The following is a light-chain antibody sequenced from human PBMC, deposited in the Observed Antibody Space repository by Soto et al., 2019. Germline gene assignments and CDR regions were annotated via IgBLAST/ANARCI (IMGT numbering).Light chain of an antibody. CDR1: QSVSSSY. CDR3: QQYGSSLYT. CDR2: GAS. Sequence: EIVLTQSPGTLSLSPGERATLSCRASQSVSSSYLAWYQQKPGQAPRLLIYGASSRATGIPDMFSGSGSGTDFTLTISRLEPEDFAVSYCQQYGSSLYTFGQGTKLEIK. J-gene: IGKJ2*01. V-gene: IGKV3-20*01.